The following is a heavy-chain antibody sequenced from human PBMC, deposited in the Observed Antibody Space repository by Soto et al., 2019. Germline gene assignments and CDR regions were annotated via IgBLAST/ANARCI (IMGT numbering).Heavy chain of an antibody. CDR1: GFTFDDYA. J-gene: IGHJ6*02. CDR3: AKDRSFGFPDYVYYGMDV. V-gene: IGHV3-9*01. Sequence: GGSLRLSCAASGFTFDDYAMHWVRQAPGRGLEWVSGISWNSGSIGYADSVKGRFTISRDNAKNSLYLQMNSLRAEDTALYYCAKDRSFGFPDYVYYGMDVWGQGTTVTVSS. D-gene: IGHD3-16*01. CDR2: ISWNSGSI.